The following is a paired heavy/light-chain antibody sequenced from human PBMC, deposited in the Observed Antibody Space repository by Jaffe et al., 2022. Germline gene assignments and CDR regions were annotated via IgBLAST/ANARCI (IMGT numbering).Light chain of an antibody. J-gene: IGKJ2*01. Sequence: EIVLTQSPGILSLSPGERATLSCRASQSVGSSYLAWYQQKPGQTPRLLIYAASSRAAGVPDRFSGSGSGTDFTLTISRLEPEDFAVYYCQHYGNSPPMYTFGQGTKLEIK. CDR1: QSVGSSY. CDR3: QHYGNSPPMYT. CDR2: AAS. V-gene: IGKV3-20*01.
Heavy chain of an antibody. CDR1: GGSITSGTYY. CDR2: FHTSGST. Sequence: QVQLQESGPGLVKPSQTLSLTCTVSGGSITSGTYYWSWIRQSAGKGLEWIGRFHTSGSTNYNPSLKSRVTISIDPSKNQVSLKLTSVTAADTAVYYCARGGRVHDNWGQGTLVTVSS. D-gene: IGHD3-9*01. CDR3: ARGGRVHDN. J-gene: IGHJ4*02. V-gene: IGHV4-61*02.